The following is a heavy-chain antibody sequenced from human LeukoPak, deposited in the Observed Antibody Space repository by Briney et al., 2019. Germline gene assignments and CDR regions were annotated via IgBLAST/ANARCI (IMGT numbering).Heavy chain of an antibody. Sequence: SETLSLTCTVSGGSISSYYWSWIRQPPGKGLEWIGYIYYSGSTNYNPSLKSRVTISVDTSKNQFSLKLSSVTAADTAVYYCARDLLGKSSGYWVLGYWGQGTLVTVSS. CDR3: ARDLLGKSSGYWVLGY. CDR1: GGSISSYY. CDR2: IYYSGST. V-gene: IGHV4-59*01. J-gene: IGHJ4*02. D-gene: IGHD3-22*01.